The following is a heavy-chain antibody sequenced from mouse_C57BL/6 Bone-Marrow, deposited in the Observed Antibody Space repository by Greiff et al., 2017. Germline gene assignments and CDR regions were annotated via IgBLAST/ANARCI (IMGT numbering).Heavy chain of an antibody. J-gene: IGHJ2*01. D-gene: IGHD3-3*01. CDR3: TRTRGIDY. V-gene: IGHV14-4*01. CDR1: GFNIKDDY. CDR2: IDPENGDT. Sequence: VQLQQSGAELVRPGASVKLSCTASGFNIKDDYMHWVKQRPEQGLEWIGWIDPENGDTEYASKFQGKATITADTSSNTAYLQLSSLTCEDTAVYYCTRTRGIDYWGQGTTLTVSS.